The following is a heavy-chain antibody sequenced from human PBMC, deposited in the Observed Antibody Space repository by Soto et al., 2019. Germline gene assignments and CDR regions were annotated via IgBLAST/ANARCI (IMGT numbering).Heavy chain of an antibody. CDR3: ARDGDGEPRYYYYGIDV. J-gene: IGHJ6*02. CDR1: GYTFTGYY. D-gene: IGHD1-26*01. Sequence: QVQLVQSGAEVKKPGASVKVSCKASGYTFTGYYMHWVRQAPGQGLEWMGWINPNSGGTNYAQKFQGRVTMTRDTSISTAYMELSRLESDDTAVYYCARDGDGEPRYYYYGIDVWGQGTTVTVSS. V-gene: IGHV1-2*02. CDR2: INPNSGGT.